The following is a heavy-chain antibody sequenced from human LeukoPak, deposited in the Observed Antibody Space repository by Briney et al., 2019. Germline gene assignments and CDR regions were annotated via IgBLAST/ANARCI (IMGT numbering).Heavy chain of an antibody. CDR2: IYYSGST. J-gene: IGHJ4*02. Sequence: SETLSLTCTVSGGSISSHYWSWIRQPPGKGLEWIGYIYYSGSTNYNPSLKSRVTISVDTSKNQFSLKLSSVTAADTTVYYCARVRVGATMYYFEYWGQGTLVTVSS. D-gene: IGHD1-26*01. V-gene: IGHV4-59*11. CDR1: GGSISSHY. CDR3: ARVRVGATMYYFEY.